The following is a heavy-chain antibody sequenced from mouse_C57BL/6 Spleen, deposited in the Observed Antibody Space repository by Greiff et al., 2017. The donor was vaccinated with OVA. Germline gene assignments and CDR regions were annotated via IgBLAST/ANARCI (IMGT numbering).Heavy chain of an antibody. CDR3: ARPIYYGYDVGYFDV. CDR1: GFTFSSYG. D-gene: IGHD2-2*01. Sequence: EVHLVESGGDLVKPGGSLKLSCAASGFTFSSYGMSWVRQTPDKRLEWVATISSGGSYTYYPDSVKGRFTISRDNAKNTLYLQMSSLKSEDTAMYYCARPIYYGYDVGYFDVWGTGTTVTVSS. J-gene: IGHJ1*03. CDR2: ISSGGSYT. V-gene: IGHV5-6*01.